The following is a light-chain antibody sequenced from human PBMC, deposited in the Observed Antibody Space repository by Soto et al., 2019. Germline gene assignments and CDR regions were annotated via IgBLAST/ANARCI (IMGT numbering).Light chain of an antibody. CDR3: QQYNNCWT. Sequence: EIVMTQSPATLSVSPGERATLSCRASQSVRSSLAWYQQKPGQAPRLLIYGASTRATGFPARFSGSGSGTEFTLTLRSLQSEDFAVYYCQQYNNCWTFGQGTKV. CDR1: QSVRSS. CDR2: GAS. J-gene: IGKJ1*01. V-gene: IGKV3-15*01.